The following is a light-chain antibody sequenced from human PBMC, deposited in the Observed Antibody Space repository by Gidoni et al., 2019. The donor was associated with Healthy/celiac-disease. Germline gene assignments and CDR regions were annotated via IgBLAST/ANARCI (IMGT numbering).Light chain of an antibody. CDR3: QQSYSTPQG. Sequence: DIQMTQSPSSLSASVGDRVTITCRASQSISSYLNWYQQKPGKAPKLLIYAASSLQSGVPSRFSGSGSGTDFTLTISSLQPEDFATYYCQQSYSTPQGFXXXTKLEIK. V-gene: IGKV1-39*01. J-gene: IGKJ2*03. CDR2: AAS. CDR1: QSISSY.